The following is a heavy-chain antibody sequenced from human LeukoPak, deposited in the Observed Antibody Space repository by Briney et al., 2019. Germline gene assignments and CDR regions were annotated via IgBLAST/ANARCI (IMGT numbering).Heavy chain of an antibody. CDR1: GFTFSSYS. D-gene: IGHD2-8*01. CDR3: AKDQAVLMVYAITPFDY. CDR2: ISSSSSYI. J-gene: IGHJ4*02. V-gene: IGHV3-21*01. Sequence: GGSLRLSCAASGFTFSSYSMNWVRQAPGKGLEWASSISSSSSYIYYADSVKGRFTISRDNAKNSLYLQMNSLRAEDTAVYYCAKDQAVLMVYAITPFDYWGQGTLVTVSS.